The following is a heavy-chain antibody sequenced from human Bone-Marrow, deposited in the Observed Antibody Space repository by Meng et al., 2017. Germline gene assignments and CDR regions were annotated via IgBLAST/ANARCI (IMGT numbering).Heavy chain of an antibody. CDR3: RLAYCMGDCVDY. CDR1: GGSFSAYD. V-gene: IGHV4-34*01. J-gene: IGHJ4*02. CDR2: IHHSGST. Sequence: QVQVQQWGAGLLKPSETLSLTCAFSGGSFSAYDWSWIRQPPGKGLDWLGQIHHSGSTNDNPSLKSRVTISIDTSRNQLSLKLSSVTAADTAVYYCRLAYCMGDCVDYWGQGTLVTVS. D-gene: IGHD2-21*01.